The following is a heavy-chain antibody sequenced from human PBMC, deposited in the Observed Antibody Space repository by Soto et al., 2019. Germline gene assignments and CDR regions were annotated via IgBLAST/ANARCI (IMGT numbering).Heavy chain of an antibody. J-gene: IGHJ1*01. V-gene: IGHV3-23*01. CDR2: ISGHGGST. CDR1: GFTFSTYA. Sequence: PGGSLRLSCAASGFTFSTYAMSWVRQAPGKGLEWVSAISGHGGSTFYADSVKGRFTISRDNSKNTLYLQMNSLRAEETAVYYCAKDQRTKYYDDNNAGNAEYFQHWGQGTLVTVSS. CDR3: AKDQRTKYYDDNNAGNAEYFQH. D-gene: IGHD3-22*01.